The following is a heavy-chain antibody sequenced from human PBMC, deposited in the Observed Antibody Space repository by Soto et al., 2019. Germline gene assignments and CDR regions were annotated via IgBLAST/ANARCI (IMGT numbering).Heavy chain of an antibody. J-gene: IGHJ4*02. V-gene: IGHV4-59*08. CDR1: GGSISSYY. Sequence: SETLSLTCTVSGGSISSYYWSWIRQPPGKGLEWIGYIYYSGSTNYNPSLKSRVTISVDTSKNQFSLKLSSVTAADTAVYYCARLMVRGVPFDYWGQGTLVTVSS. D-gene: IGHD3-10*01. CDR3: ARLMVRGVPFDY. CDR2: IYYSGST.